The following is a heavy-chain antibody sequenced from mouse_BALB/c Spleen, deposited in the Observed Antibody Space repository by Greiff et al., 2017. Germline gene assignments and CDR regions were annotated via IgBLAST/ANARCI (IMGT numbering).Heavy chain of an antibody. CDR3: ARSHRYDEEGNAMDY. J-gene: IGHJ4*01. V-gene: IGHV1S137*01. D-gene: IGHD2-14*01. CDR2: ISTYYGDA. Sequence: VQLQQSGAELVRPGVSVKISCKGSGYTFTDYAMHWVKQSHAKSLEWIGVISTYYGDASYNQKFKGKATMTVDKSSSTAYMELARLTSEDSAIYYCARSHRYDEEGNAMDYWGQGTSVTVSS. CDR1: GYTFTDYA.